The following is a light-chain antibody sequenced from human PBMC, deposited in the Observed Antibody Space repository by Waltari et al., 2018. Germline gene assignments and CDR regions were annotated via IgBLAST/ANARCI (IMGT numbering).Light chain of an antibody. J-gene: IGKJ4*01. CDR2: GAS. Sequence: ETVMTQSPVTLSVSPGERATLSCRASQSVSSNLAWYQQKPGQAPRLLIYGASTRATGMPARFSGSGSGTGFTLTINSLQSEDFAVYYCQQYNNWPPITFGGGTKVEIK. V-gene: IGKV3-15*01. CDR1: QSVSSN. CDR3: QQYNNWPPIT.